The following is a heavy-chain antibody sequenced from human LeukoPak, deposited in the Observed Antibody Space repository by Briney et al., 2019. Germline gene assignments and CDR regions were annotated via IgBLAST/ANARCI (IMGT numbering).Heavy chain of an antibody. Sequence: PGGSLRPSCAASGFTFSSYAMHWVRQAPGKGLEWVAVISYDGSNKYYADSVKGRFTISRDNSKNTLYLQMNSLRAEDTAVYYCARTPSLIAAAGTGFDYWGQGTLVTVSS. CDR2: ISYDGSNK. CDR1: GFTFSSYA. CDR3: ARTPSLIAAAGTGFDY. J-gene: IGHJ4*02. D-gene: IGHD6-13*01. V-gene: IGHV3-30-3*01.